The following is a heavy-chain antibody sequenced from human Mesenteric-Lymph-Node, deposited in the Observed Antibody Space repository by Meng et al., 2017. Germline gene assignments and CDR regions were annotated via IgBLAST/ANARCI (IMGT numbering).Heavy chain of an antibody. Sequence: SETLSLTCAVYGGSFSGYYWSWIRQPPGKGLEWIGEINHSGSTNYNPSLKSRVTISVDTSKNQFSLKLSSVTAADTAVYYCAILYDSSGYDAFDIWGQGTMVTVSS. V-gene: IGHV4-34*01. CDR1: GGSFSGYY. CDR3: AILYDSSGYDAFDI. D-gene: IGHD3-22*01. J-gene: IGHJ3*02. CDR2: INHSGST.